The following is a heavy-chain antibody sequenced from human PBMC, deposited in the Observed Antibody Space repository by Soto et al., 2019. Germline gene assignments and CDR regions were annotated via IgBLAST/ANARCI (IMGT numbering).Heavy chain of an antibody. Sequence: SDTLSLTCTLSGCSFPSYYWSSIQQPAGKGLEWTGYMYYSGSTNYNPSHKSGVSISRDTSNNQCSLRLSSVTAADTDVYFCARGPYYDSSGDYHTYDCYSGRDGWGQGTTVT. J-gene: IGHJ6*01. D-gene: IGHD3-22*01. CDR3: ARGPYYDSSGDYHTYDCYSGRDG. CDR2: MYYSGST. V-gene: IGHV4-59*07. CDR1: GCSFPSYY.